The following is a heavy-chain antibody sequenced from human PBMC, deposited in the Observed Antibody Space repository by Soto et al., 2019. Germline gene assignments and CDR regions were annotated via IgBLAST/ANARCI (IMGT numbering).Heavy chain of an antibody. CDR2: IYYSGSA. D-gene: IGHD2-15*01. Sequence: QLQLQESGPGLVKPSATLSLTCTVSGGSISSSSYYWGWIRQPPVNGLEWIGSIYYSGSACYNPSLQSPVPITVYTSKYQSSLTLSSGSAADTAVYYCARHTPAISIADHWDQGTLVPVSS. J-gene: IGHJ4*02. CDR1: GGSISSSSYY. V-gene: IGHV4-39*01. CDR3: ARHTPAISIADH.